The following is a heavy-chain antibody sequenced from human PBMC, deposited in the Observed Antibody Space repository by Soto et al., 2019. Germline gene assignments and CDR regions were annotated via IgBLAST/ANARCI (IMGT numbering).Heavy chain of an antibody. CDR1: GGSISRYH. Sequence: SLTCTVSGGSISRYHWSWIRQPAGKGRDWIGRIYSSGSTNYNPSPKSRVTMSVDTSKNQFSLKLSSVTAADTAVYYCARARFGEVLLFDYWGQGAMLTVSS. V-gene: IGHV4-4*07. D-gene: IGHD3-10*02. CDR2: IYSSGST. CDR3: ARARFGEVLLFDY. J-gene: IGHJ4*02.